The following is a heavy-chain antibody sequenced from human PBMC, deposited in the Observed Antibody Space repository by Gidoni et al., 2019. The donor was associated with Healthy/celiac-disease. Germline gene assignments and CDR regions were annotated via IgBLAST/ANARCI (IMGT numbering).Heavy chain of an antibody. CDR3: ARLHGGYCSSTSCYRDNWFDP. D-gene: IGHD2-2*02. J-gene: IGHJ5*02. V-gene: IGHV4-59*01. CDR1: GGSISSYY. Sequence: QVQLQESGPGLVKPPETLSLTCTVSGGSISSYYWSWIRQPPGKGLEWIGYIYYSGSTNYNPSLKSRVTISVDTSKNQFSLKLSSVTAADTAVYYCARLHGGYCSSTSCYRDNWFDPWGQGTLVTVSS. CDR2: IYYSGST.